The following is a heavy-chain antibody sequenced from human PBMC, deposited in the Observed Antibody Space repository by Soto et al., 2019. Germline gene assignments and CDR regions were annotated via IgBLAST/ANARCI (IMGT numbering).Heavy chain of an antibody. CDR1: GGSISSYY. V-gene: IGHV4-59*01. CDR3: ARFGNLRGFDY. CDR2: IYYSGST. D-gene: IGHD3-16*01. J-gene: IGHJ4*02. Sequence: SETLSLTCTVSGGSISSYYWSWIRQPPGKGLEWIGYIYYSGSTNYNPSLKSRVTISVDTSKNQFSLKLSSVTAADTAVYYCARFGNLRGFDYWGQGTLVTVSS.